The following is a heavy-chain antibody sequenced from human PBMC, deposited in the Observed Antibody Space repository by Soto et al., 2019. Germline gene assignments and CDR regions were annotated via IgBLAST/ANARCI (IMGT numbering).Heavy chain of an antibody. CDR1: GYTFTSYY. V-gene: IGHV1-46*01. CDR3: ARDWGPPEYYYDSSGYLDY. Sequence: GASVKVSCKASGYTFTSYYMHWVRQAPGQGLEWMGIINPSGGSTSYAQKFQGRVTMTRDTSTSTVYMELSSLRSEDTAVYYCARDWGPPEYYYDSSGYLDYWGQGTLVTVSS. J-gene: IGHJ4*02. D-gene: IGHD3-22*01. CDR2: INPSGGST.